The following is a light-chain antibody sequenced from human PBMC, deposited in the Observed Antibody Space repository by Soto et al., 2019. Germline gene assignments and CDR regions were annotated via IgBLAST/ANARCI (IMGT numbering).Light chain of an antibody. J-gene: IGKJ2*01. CDR3: QQSHSAPYT. V-gene: IGKV1-39*01. CDR1: ETITYY. Sequence: DIQMTQSPSSLSASVGDRVTITCRASETITYYINWYQQKPGKAPKLLIYISYSLQCGVPSRFSGSGSGTDFTLTISSLLPEDSANYYCQQSHSAPYTFGQGTKLEIK. CDR2: ISY.